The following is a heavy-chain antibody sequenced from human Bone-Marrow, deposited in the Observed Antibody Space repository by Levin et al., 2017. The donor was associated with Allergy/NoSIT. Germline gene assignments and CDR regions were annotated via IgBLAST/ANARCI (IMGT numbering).Heavy chain of an antibody. CDR3: ARHAARNNYFDY. Sequence: SQTLSLTCTVSGGSISSSSYYWGWIRQPPGKGLEWIGSIYYSGSTYYNPSLKSRVTISVDTSKNQFSLKLSSVTAADTAVYYCARHAARNNYFDYWGQGTLVTVSS. D-gene: IGHD1/OR15-1a*01. CDR1: GGSISSSSYY. V-gene: IGHV4-39*01. J-gene: IGHJ4*02. CDR2: IYYSGST.